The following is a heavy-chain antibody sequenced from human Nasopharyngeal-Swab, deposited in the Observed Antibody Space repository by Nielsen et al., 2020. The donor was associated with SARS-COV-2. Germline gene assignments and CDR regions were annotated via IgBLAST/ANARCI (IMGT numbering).Heavy chain of an antibody. CDR1: GFIFSHYG. CDR2: IRYNGGDK. D-gene: IGHD3-10*01. CDR3: ASPPYGGSD. Sequence: GGSLRLSCVASGFIFSHYGMQWVRQAPGKGLEWVAFIRYNGGDKYYADSVKGRFTISRDNSKNTLYLQMNNLRVEDTAVYYCASPPYGGSDWGQGTLVTVSS. J-gene: IGHJ4*01. V-gene: IGHV3-30*02.